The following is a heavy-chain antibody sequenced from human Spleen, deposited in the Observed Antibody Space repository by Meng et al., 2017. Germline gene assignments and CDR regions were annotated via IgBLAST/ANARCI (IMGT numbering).Heavy chain of an antibody. V-gene: IGHV4-34*01. CDR1: GGSFSDYY. J-gene: IGHJ4*02. Sequence: GQLQQWGAGLLKPSETLSVTGVVSGGSFSDYYWSWIRQPPGKGLEWIGEINHSGSTNYNPSLESRATISVDTSQNNLSLKLSSVTAADSAVYYCARGPTTMAHDFDYWGQGTLVTVSS. D-gene: IGHD4-11*01. CDR2: INHSGST. CDR3: ARGPTTMAHDFDY.